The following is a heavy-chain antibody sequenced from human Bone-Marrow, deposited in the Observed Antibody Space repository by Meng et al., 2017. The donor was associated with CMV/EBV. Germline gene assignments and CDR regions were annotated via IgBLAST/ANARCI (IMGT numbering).Heavy chain of an antibody. CDR3: VPPSYDPGLFDH. D-gene: IGHD3-10*01. Sequence: ASVKVSCKASGFTFTDYYFHWVRQAPVQGLEWMGWINPKSGATKYAQKFQGRVTMTRDTSLSTAYMDLSSLTSDETALYYCVPPSYDPGLFDHWGQGTLVTVSS. CDR2: INPKSGAT. V-gene: IGHV1-2*02. CDR1: GFTFTDYY. J-gene: IGHJ4*02.